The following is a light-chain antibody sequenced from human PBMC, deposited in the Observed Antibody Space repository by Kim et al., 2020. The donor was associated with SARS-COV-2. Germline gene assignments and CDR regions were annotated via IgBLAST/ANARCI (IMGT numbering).Light chain of an antibody. J-gene: IGLJ3*02. CDR3: NSRDSSGNHLV. CDR2: GRS. Sequence: ALGRTVRITCQEAGLGSNDASWDRKRPRAAPGVVIYGRSDRPSGIPDRFSGSNSGNTASLTITGAQAEDEANYYCNSRDSSGNHLVFGGGTKVTVL. V-gene: IGLV3-19*01. CDR1: GLGSND.